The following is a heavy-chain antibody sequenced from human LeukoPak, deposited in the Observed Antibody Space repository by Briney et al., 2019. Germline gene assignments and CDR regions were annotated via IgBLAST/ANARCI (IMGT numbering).Heavy chain of an antibody. CDR3: ARDPRSSGYCSGGSCSDWFDP. CDR2: IYYSGST. V-gene: IGHV4-59*01. D-gene: IGHD2-15*01. CDR1: GGSISSDY. Sequence: PSETLSLTCSVSGGSISSDYWSWIRQPPGKGLEWIGYIYYSGSTNYNPSLKSRVTISVDTSKNQFSLKLSSVTAADTAVYYCARDPRSSGYCSGGSCSDWFDPWGQGTLVTVSS. J-gene: IGHJ5*02.